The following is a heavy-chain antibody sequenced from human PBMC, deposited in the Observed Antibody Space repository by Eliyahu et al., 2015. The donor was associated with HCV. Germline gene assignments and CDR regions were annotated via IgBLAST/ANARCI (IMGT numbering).Heavy chain of an antibody. CDR3: VRDGRGGGDVPGDY. D-gene: IGHD2-21*01. J-gene: IGHJ4*02. Sequence: LEWISYISSSSSTIFYADSVKGRFTISRDNAKNSLYLQMYSLRAEDTAVYYCVRDGRGGGDVPGDYWGQGTLVTVSS. V-gene: IGHV3-48*01. CDR2: ISSSSSTI.